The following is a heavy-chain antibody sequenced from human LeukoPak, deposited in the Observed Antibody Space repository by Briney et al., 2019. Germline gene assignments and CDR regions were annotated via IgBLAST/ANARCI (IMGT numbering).Heavy chain of an antibody. J-gene: IGHJ4*02. CDR3: ARSPPNLFLEWLSFDY. Sequence: PGASVKVSCKASGGTFSSYAISWVRQAPGQGLEWMGRIIPILGIANYAQKFQGRVTITADKSTSTAYMELSSLRSEDTAVYYCARSPPNLFLEWLSFDYWGQGTLVTVSS. CDR1: GGTFSSYA. D-gene: IGHD3-3*01. CDR2: IIPILGIA. V-gene: IGHV1-69*04.